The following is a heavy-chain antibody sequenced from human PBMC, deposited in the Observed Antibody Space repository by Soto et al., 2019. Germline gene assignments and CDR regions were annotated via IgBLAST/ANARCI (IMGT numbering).Heavy chain of an antibody. J-gene: IGHJ4*02. D-gene: IGHD1-26*01. Sequence: ASVKVSCKASGYTFTSYAMHWVRQAPGQRLEWMGWINAGNGNTGYAQKFQGRVTMTRNTSISTAYMELSSLRSEDTAVYYCARDKVGAIDYWGQGTLVTVSS. V-gene: IGHV1-3*01. CDR3: ARDKVGAIDY. CDR2: INAGNGNT. CDR1: GYTFTSYA.